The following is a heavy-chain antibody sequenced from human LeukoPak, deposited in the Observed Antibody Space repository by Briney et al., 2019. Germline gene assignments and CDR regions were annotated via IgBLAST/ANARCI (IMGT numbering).Heavy chain of an antibody. V-gene: IGHV4-39*01. CDR2: IYYSGST. CDR3: ARAVSNP. D-gene: IGHD3-16*01. Sequence: PSETLSLTCTVSGGSISSGSYYWGWIRQPPGKGLEWIGCIYYSGSTYYNPSLKSRVTISLDTSKNQFSLRLSSVTAADTAVYFCARAVSNPWGQGTMVTVSS. CDR1: GGSISSGSYY. J-gene: IGHJ3*01.